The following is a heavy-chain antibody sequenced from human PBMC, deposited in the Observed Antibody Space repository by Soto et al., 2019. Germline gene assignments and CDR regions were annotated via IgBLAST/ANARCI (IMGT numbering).Heavy chain of an antibody. CDR3: ARGPHDYGDYCFDY. CDR2: IYYSGST. V-gene: IGHV4-31*03. D-gene: IGHD4-17*01. CDR1: GGSISSGGYY. J-gene: IGHJ4*02. Sequence: QVQLQESGPGLVKPSQTLSLTCTVSGGSISSGGYYWSWIRQHPGKGLEWIGYIYYSGSTYYNPSLESRVTISVDTSKNQFSLKLSSVTAADTAVYYCARGPHDYGDYCFDYWGQGTLVTVSS.